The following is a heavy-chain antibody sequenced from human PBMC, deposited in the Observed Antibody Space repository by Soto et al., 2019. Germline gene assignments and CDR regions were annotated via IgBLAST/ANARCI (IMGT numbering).Heavy chain of an antibody. CDR3: ARDIDYNMDF. V-gene: IGHV1-18*04. CDR2: INANNGHT. J-gene: IGHJ4*02. CDR1: GYTFTTYG. Sequence: QVQLVQSAGELKKPGASLKVSCKTSGYTFTTYGVSWVRQAPGQGLEWLAWINANNGHTNYAQKFQGRVTVTADPSTATAYMDLRSLTSDDTAVYYCARDIDYNMDFWGQGTLVTVSS. D-gene: IGHD4-4*01.